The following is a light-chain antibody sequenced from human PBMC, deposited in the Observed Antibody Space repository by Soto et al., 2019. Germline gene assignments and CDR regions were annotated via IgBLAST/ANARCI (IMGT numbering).Light chain of an antibody. V-gene: IGLV2-14*01. CDR2: EVS. J-gene: IGLJ2*01. CDR3: TSYASSNNVI. CDR1: SRDVGGYSY. Sequence: QSALTQPASVSGSPGQSITISCTGTSRDVGGYSYVSWYQHYPGKAPKLMIYEVSYRPSGVSDRFSGSKSGNTASLTISGLQAEDEADYYCTSYASSNNVIFGGGTKLTVL.